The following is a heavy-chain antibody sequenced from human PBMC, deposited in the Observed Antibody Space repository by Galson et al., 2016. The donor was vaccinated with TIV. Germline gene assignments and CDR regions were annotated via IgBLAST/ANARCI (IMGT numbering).Heavy chain of an antibody. J-gene: IGHJ3*02. CDR2: ITEDGSEK. D-gene: IGHD2-21*01. Sequence: SLRLSCAASGFPFSKYWMTWVRQAPGKGLEWVASITEDGSEKKYLDSVKGRFIFSRDRSKNALYLQVKSLRVEDTAVYYCARVFESYAFDIWGQGTMVTVSS. V-gene: IGHV3-7*01. CDR1: GFPFSKYW. CDR3: ARVFESYAFDI.